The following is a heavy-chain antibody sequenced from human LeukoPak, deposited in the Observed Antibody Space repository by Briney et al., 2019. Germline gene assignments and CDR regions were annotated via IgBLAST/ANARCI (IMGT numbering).Heavy chain of an antibody. D-gene: IGHD3-10*01. J-gene: IGHJ6*03. Sequence: PSETLSLTCTVSGGSISSYYWSWIRQPPGKGLEWIGYIYYSGSTNYNPSLKSRVTISVDTSKNQFSLKLSSVTAADTAVYYCASLGYGSGRSHYYYYMDVWGKGTTVTVSS. CDR1: GGSISSYY. CDR3: ASLGYGSGRSHYYYYMDV. CDR2: IYYSGST. V-gene: IGHV4-59*01.